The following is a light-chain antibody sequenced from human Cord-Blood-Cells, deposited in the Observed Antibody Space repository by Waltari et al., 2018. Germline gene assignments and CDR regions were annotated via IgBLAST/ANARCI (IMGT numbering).Light chain of an antibody. CDR1: QSISSY. CDR2: AAS. CDR3: QQSYSTPYT. J-gene: IGKJ2*01. V-gene: IGKV1-39*01. Sequence: DIQMTQSASSLSASVGDIVTITCRASQSISSYLNWYQQKPGKAPKLLIDAASSLQSGVPSRFSGSGSGTDFTLTISSLQPEDFATYYCQQSYSTPYTFGQGTKLEIK.